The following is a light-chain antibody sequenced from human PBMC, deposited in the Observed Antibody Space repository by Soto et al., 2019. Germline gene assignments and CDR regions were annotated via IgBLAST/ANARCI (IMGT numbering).Light chain of an antibody. CDR1: QSVSSSF. V-gene: IGKV3D-20*02. CDR2: GAS. CDR3: QVRTNWSIA. J-gene: IGKJ5*01. Sequence: EIVLTQSPCTLFLSPGEGATLSCSVSQSVSSSFLAWYQQKPGQAPRLLIYGASNRATGIPARFSGTGSGTDFTLTINNLEPEDFAVYYCQVRTNWSIAFGRGTRLEIK.